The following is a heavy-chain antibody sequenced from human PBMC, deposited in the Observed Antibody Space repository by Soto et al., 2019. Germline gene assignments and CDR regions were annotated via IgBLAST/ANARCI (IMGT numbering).Heavy chain of an antibody. D-gene: IGHD6-19*01. CDR3: ASHLVMAGTRGFAH. V-gene: IGHV4-4*02. J-gene: IGHJ4*02. CDR1: SGSVFSSNW. CDR2: ARNSGGA. Sequence: QVQLQESGPGLVKPSGTLSLTCAVSSGSVFSSNWWRWVRLPPGKGLEWIGEARNSGGANYNPSLKTRVTITVDRSRNHIFLELSSVTAADTAVYYCASHLVMAGTRGFAHGGLGTLVTVSS.